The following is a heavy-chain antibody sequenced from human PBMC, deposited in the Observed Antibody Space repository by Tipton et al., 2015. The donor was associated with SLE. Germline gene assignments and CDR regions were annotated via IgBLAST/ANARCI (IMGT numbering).Heavy chain of an antibody. CDR2: INPSGGST. D-gene: IGHD2-8*02. CDR3: ARDCTGGVCNSLNDAFDI. V-gene: IGHV1-46*01. CDR1: GYTFTSYY. J-gene: IGHJ3*02. Sequence: QVQLVQSGAEVKEPGASVKVSCKASGYTFTSYYMHWVRQAPGQGLEWMGIINPSGGSTSYAQKFQGRVTMTRDTSTSTVYMELSSLRSEDTAVYYCARDCTGGVCNSLNDAFDIWGQGTMVTVSS.